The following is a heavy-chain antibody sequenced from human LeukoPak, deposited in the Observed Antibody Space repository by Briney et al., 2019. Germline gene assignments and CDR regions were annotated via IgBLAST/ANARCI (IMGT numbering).Heavy chain of an antibody. CDR2: INPNTGDT. D-gene: IGHD3-16*01. V-gene: IGHV1-2*06. CDR1: GYTFTGYY. CDR3: ARDLVGGIWSAAF. Sequence: GASVKVSCKXSGYTFTGYYVHWVRQAPGQGLEWMGRINPNTGDTIYAQRFQGRVTMTRDTSISAAYMEFNNLRSDDTAVYYCARDLVGGIWSAAFWGQGTLATVSS. J-gene: IGHJ4*02.